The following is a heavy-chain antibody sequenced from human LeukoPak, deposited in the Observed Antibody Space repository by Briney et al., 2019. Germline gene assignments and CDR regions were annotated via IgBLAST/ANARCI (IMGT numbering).Heavy chain of an antibody. CDR3: ARDRRYYDSSGYHSNDY. Sequence: GGSLRLSCAASGFTFSTYAMSWVRQAPGKGLEWVSVVSGTGGRTYYADSVKGRFTISRDNAKNSLYLQMNSLRAEDTAVYYCARDRRYYDSSGYHSNDYWGQGTLVTVSS. J-gene: IGHJ4*02. CDR1: GFTFSTYA. V-gene: IGHV3-23*01. D-gene: IGHD3-22*01. CDR2: VSGTGGRT.